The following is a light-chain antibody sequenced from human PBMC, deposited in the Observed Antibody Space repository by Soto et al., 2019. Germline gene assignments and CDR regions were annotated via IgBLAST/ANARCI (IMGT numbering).Light chain of an antibody. CDR3: QQYNKWPWT. V-gene: IGKV3D-15*01. Sequence: TQSPSTLSASVGDIVTITFRASQSVSSKLAWYQRKPGQAPRLLLYATSTRATGIPARFSGSGSGTDFTLTISSLQSEDFGVYYCQQYNKWPWTFGQGTKVDIK. J-gene: IGKJ1*01. CDR2: ATS. CDR1: QSVSSK.